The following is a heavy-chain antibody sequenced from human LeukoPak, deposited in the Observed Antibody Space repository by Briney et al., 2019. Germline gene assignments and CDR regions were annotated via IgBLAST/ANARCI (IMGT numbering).Heavy chain of an antibody. J-gene: IGHJ6*02. V-gene: IGHV3-30*18. CDR2: ISYDGSNK. CDR3: AKERYSSGLGFDYYYGIDV. D-gene: IGHD6-19*01. Sequence: PGGSLRLSCAASGFTFSRYGMHCLRHATGKGLEWLADISYDGSNKYYADSVKRRFTISRDNSKNTLYLQMNSLRAEDTAVYYCAKERYSSGLGFDYYYGIDVWGQGTTVTVSS. CDR1: GFTFSRYG.